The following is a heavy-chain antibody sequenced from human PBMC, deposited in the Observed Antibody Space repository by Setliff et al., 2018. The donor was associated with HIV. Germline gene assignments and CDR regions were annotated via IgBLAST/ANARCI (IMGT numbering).Heavy chain of an antibody. V-gene: IGHV3-15*01. D-gene: IGHD5-12*01. CDR2: IKRRSDGETT. CDR3: TTRASRDGYNFLY. CDR1: GFNFRDSW. J-gene: IGHJ4*02. Sequence: GGSLRLSCSTSGFNFRDSWMSWVRQAPGKGLEWVGRIKRRSDGETTVYAAFVRGRFTISRDDSQNTVHLYMNSLKSDDTGLYYCTTRASRDGYNFLYWGQGALVTVST.